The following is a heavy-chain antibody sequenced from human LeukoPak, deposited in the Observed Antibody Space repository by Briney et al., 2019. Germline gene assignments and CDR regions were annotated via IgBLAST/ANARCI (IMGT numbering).Heavy chain of an antibody. J-gene: IGHJ5*02. Sequence: SEILSLTCTVSGDSISSSNYYWGWIRQPPGKGLEWIGSLYRTGDTYYNPSLKSRVTISGDTSKNQFSLKLSSVTAADTAVYYCARLGSGSPSSWGQGTLVTVSS. D-gene: IGHD3-10*01. V-gene: IGHV4-39*01. CDR1: GDSISSSNYY. CDR3: ARLGSGSPSS. CDR2: LYRTGDT.